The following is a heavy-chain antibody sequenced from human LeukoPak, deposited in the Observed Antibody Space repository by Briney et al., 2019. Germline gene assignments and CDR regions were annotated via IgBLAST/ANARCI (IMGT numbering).Heavy chain of an antibody. V-gene: IGHV3-48*03. CDR2: IGSSGTTI. CDR3: ARADYDNSAFFFAF. Sequence: GGSLTLSCAASGFTFSTYEMTWVRQAPGKGLEWISYIGSSGTTIFYADSVKGRFTISRDNAKNSIYLQMNSLRAEDTAFYYCARADYDNSAFFFAFWGRGTLVTVSS. CDR1: GFTFSTYE. J-gene: IGHJ4*02. D-gene: IGHD3-22*01.